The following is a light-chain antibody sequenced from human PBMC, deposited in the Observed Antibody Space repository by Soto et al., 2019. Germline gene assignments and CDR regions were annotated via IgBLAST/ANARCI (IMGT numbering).Light chain of an antibody. CDR1: RSVSSY. CDR2: DAS. V-gene: IGKV3-11*01. J-gene: IGKJ5*01. CDR3: QQRSNWPIT. Sequence: EIVLTQSPATLSLSPCESATLSCRATRSVSSYLAWYQQKPGQAPRLLIYDASSRPTDIPARFSGSGSGTDFTLTISSLEPEDFALYYCQQRSNWPITFGQGTRLEIK.